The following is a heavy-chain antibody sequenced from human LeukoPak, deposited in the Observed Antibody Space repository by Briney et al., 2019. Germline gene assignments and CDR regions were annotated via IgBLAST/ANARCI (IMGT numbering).Heavy chain of an antibody. D-gene: IGHD6-19*01. Sequence: GGSLRLSCTASGFTLGPYPMTWVRQAPGKGLEWVSYITGSSETIYYADSVKGRFTISRDNAKTSLYLQMDSLRAEDTAVYYCARESRGWYPGFDSWGLGTPVTVSS. V-gene: IGHV3-48*01. CDR3: ARESRGWYPGFDS. CDR2: ITGSSETI. J-gene: IGHJ4*02. CDR1: GFTLGPYP.